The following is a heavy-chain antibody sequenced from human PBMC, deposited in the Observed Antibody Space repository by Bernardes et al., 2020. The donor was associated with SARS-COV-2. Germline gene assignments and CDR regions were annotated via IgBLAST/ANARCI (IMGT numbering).Heavy chain of an antibody. J-gene: IGHJ3*02. V-gene: IGHV1-2*02. D-gene: IGHD3-22*01. Sequence: ASVKVSCKASGYTFTGYYMHWVRQAPGQGLEWMGWITPNSGGTNYAQKFQGRVTMTRDTSISTAYMELSRLRSDDTAVYYCARDRISRGPYYYDSSGPHDAFDIWGQGVLVNVSS. CDR1: GYTFTGYY. CDR3: ARDRISRGPYYYDSSGPHDAFDI. CDR2: ITPNSGGT.